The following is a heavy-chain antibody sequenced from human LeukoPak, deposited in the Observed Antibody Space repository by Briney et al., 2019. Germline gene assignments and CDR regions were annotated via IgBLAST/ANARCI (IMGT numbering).Heavy chain of an antibody. D-gene: IGHD3-10*01. Sequence: GGSLRLSCGASGFSISAYVMNWVRQAPGKGLEWVAAISEAGRPTFYADSVKGRFTISRDNSRNTVSLQKNSVRGEDTATYYCAKRVDGWGTYYMDYGGQGTLDTVSS. V-gene: IGHV3-23*01. J-gene: IGHJ4*02. CDR3: AKRVDGWGTYYMDY. CDR1: GFSISAYV. CDR2: ISEAGRPT.